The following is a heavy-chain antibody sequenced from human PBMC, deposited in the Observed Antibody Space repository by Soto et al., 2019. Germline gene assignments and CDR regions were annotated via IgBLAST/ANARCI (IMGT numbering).Heavy chain of an antibody. CDR2: IYSGGST. J-gene: IGHJ6*02. D-gene: IGHD6-13*01. CDR3: ARDSYSSSWYKYYYYYGMDV. Sequence: GGSMRLSCAASGFTVSSNYMSWVRQAPGKGLEWVSVIYSGGSTYYADSVKGRFTISRDNSKNTLYLQMNSLRAEDTAVYYCARDSYSSSWYKYYYYYGMDVWGQGTTVTVSS. CDR1: GFTVSSNY. V-gene: IGHV3-53*01.